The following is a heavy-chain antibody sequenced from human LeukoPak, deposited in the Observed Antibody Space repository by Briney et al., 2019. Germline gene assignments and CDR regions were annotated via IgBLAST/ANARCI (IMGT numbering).Heavy chain of an antibody. J-gene: IGHJ3*02. CDR3: AASDMVRGVGNAFDI. Sequence: ASVTVSCKASGYTFTSYDINWVRQATGQGLEWMGWMNPNSGNTGYAQKFKGRVTMTRNTSISTAYMELSSLTSEDTAVYYCAASDMVRGVGNAFDIWGQGTMVTVSS. V-gene: IGHV1-8*01. CDR2: MNPNSGNT. CDR1: GYTFTSYD. D-gene: IGHD3-10*01.